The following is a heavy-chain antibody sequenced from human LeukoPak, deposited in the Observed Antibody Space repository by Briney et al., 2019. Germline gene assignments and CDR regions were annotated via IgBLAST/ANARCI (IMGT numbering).Heavy chain of an antibody. CDR1: GGSFSGYY. J-gene: IGHJ5*02. Sequence: PSETLSLTCAVYGGSFSGYYWSWIRQPPGKGLEWIGEINHSGSTNYKSSLKSRVTISVDTSKNQSSLKLTSVTAADTAVYYCARFGLEKSSSHGAWFDPWGQGTLVTVSS. CDR2: INHSGST. D-gene: IGHD6-6*01. V-gene: IGHV4-34*01. CDR3: ARFGLEKSSSHGAWFDP.